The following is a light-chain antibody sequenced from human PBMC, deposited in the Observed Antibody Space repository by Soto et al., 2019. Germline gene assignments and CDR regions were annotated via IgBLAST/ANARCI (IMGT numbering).Light chain of an antibody. CDR2: GAS. J-gene: IGKJ3*01. V-gene: IGKV3-15*01. Sequence: EIVMTQSPATLSVSPGERATLSCRASQSVSSNLAWYQQKPGQAPRLLIYGASSMATGVPARFSGSGSGTEFPLTISSLPYEDFALYYCQQHNNWPFTFGQGTKVEI. CDR1: QSVSSN. CDR3: QQHNNWPFT.